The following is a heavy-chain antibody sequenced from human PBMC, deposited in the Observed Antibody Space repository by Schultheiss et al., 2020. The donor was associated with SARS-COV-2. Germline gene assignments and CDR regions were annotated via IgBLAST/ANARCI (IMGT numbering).Heavy chain of an antibody. V-gene: IGHV3-23*01. J-gene: IGHJ4*02. CDR2: ISGSGGAT. CDR3: ARWGGYTFTVEAKYDY. D-gene: IGHD5-18*01. Sequence: LSLTCAASGFTFKNYAMSWVRQAPGKGLEWVSTISGSGGATYYADSVKGRFTVSRDNSKNTLYLQMNSLRAEDTAIYYCARWGGYTFTVEAKYDYWGQGALVTVSS. CDR1: GFTFKNYA.